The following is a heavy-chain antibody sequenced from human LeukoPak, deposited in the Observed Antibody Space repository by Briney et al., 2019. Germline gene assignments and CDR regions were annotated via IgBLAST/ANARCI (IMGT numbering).Heavy chain of an antibody. D-gene: IGHD6-13*01. V-gene: IGHV3-23*01. CDR1: GFTFSSYG. CDR2: ISGSGGST. CDR3: AKEPGSWAWFHTLYSSSWYIGPNFDY. Sequence: GGSLRLSCAASGFTFSSYGMSWVRQAPGKGLEWVSAISGSGGSTYYADSVKGRFTIPRDNSKNTLYLQMNSLRAEDTAVYYCAKEPGSWAWFHTLYSSSWYIGPNFDYWGQGTLVTVSS. J-gene: IGHJ4*02.